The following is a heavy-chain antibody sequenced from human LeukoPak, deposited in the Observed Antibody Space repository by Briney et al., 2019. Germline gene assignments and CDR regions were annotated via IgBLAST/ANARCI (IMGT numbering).Heavy chain of an antibody. Sequence: PSETLSLTCTVSGGSISSGSYYWRWIRQPAGKGLEWIGRIYTSGSTNYNPSLKSRVTISVDTSKNQFSLKLSSVTAADTAVYYCARGEYLLLFHWRKTRPRGEDAFDIWGQGTMVTVSS. CDR3: ARGEYLLLFHWRKTRPRGEDAFDI. D-gene: IGHD2-2*01. CDR2: IYTSGST. CDR1: GGSISSGSYY. J-gene: IGHJ3*02. V-gene: IGHV4-61*02.